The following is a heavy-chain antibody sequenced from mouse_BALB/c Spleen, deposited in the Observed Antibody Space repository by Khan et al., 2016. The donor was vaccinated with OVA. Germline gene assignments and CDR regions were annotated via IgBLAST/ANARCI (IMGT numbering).Heavy chain of an antibody. D-gene: IGHD3-3*01. V-gene: IGHV1-18*01. J-gene: IGHJ4*01. CDR1: GYTFTEYT. CDR3: ARAAGRY. Sequence: VQLKESGPELVKPGASVKISCKTSGYTFTEYTLHWVKQSHGKSLEWIGVINPKNGVTSYNQKFKGRATLIVDKSSSTAYMEFRSLTSEDSAVYYGARAAGRYWGQGTSVTASS. CDR2: INPKNGVT.